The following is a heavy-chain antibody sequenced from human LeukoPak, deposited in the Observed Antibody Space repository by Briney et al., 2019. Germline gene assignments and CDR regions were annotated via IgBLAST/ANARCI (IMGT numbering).Heavy chain of an antibody. Sequence: ASVKVSCKASGYTFTSYGISWVRQAPGQGLEWMGWISAYNGNTNYAQKLQGRVTMTTDTYTSTAYMELRSLRSDDTAVYYCAREMHIVVVTAMSPTNPLWYWGQGTLVTVSS. V-gene: IGHV1-18*01. CDR3: AREMHIVVVTAMSPTNPLWY. CDR2: ISAYNGNT. D-gene: IGHD2-21*02. J-gene: IGHJ4*02. CDR1: GYTFTSYG.